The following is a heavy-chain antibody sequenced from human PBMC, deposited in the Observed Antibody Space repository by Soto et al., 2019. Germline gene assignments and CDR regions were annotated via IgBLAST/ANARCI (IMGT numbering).Heavy chain of an antibody. J-gene: IGHJ4*02. CDR2: IYYSGST. Sequence: QLLESGPGLVKPSETLSLTCTVSGGSISSSSDYWGWIRQPPGKGLEWIGNIYYSGSTYYSPSLKSRVTISVDTSKNQFSLKLSSVTAADTAVYYCARRYCSSTSCDHFDYWGQGTLVTVSS. D-gene: IGHD2-2*01. CDR1: GGSISSSSDY. V-gene: IGHV4-39*01. CDR3: ARRYCSSTSCDHFDY.